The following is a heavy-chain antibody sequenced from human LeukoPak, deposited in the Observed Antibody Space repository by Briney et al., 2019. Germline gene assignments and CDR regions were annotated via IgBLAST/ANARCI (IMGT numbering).Heavy chain of an antibody. J-gene: IGHJ4*02. CDR1: SGSISSYY. CDR2: IYYSGGT. Sequence: SETLSLTCTVSSGSISSYYWSWIRQPPGKGLEWIGYIYYSGGTNYNPSLKSRVTISVDTSKNQFSLKLSSVTAADTAVYYCARGKLTFDYWGQGTLVTVSS. D-gene: IGHD4/OR15-4a*01. V-gene: IGHV4-59*01. CDR3: ARGKLTFDY.